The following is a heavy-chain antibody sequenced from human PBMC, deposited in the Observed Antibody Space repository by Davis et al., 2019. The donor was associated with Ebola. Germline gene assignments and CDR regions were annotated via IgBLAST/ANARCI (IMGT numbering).Heavy chain of an antibody. CDR3: AREGGSLRGHNWFDP. CDR1: GFTFSSYG. J-gene: IGHJ5*02. CDR2: IWYDGSNK. Sequence: GGSLRLSCAASGFTFSSYGMHWVRQAPGKGLEWVAVIWYDGSNKYYADSVKGRFTISRDNSKNTLYLQMNSLRAEDTAVYYCAREGGSLRGHNWFDPWGQGTLVTVSS. D-gene: IGHD2-15*01. V-gene: IGHV3-33*01.